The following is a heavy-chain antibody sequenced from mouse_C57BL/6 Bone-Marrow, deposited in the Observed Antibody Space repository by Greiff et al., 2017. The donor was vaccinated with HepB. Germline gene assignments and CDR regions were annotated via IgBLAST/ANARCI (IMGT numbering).Heavy chain of an antibody. V-gene: IGHV5-6*01. J-gene: IGHJ3*01. CDR1: GFTFSSYG. Sequence: EVQRVESGGDLVKPGGSLKLSCAASGFTFSSYGMSWVRQTPDKRLEWVATISSGGSYTYYPDSVKGRFTISRDNAKNTLYLQMSSLKSEDTAMYYCARPLPWFAYWGQGTLVTVSA. CDR2: ISSGGSYT. CDR3: ARPLPWFAY.